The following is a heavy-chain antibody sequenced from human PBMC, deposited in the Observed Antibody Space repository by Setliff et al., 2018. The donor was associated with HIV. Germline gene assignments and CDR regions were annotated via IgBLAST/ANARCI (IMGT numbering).Heavy chain of an antibody. CDR1: GGSISRSSYF. CDR3: ARHSGLGGYYSPFDY. J-gene: IGHJ4*02. Sequence: SETLSLTCTVSGGSISRSSYFWTWIRQRPGQGLEWIGYIYYNGRVSYSGSTYYNPSLKSRVTISVDTSKNQFSLQLSSVTAADTTVYYCARHSGLGGYYSPFDYWGPGTLVTVSS. CDR2: VSYSGST. V-gene: IGHV4-39*01. D-gene: IGHD3-22*01.